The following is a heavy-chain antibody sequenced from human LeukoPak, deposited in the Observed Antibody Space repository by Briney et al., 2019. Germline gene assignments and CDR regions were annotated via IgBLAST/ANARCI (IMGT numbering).Heavy chain of an antibody. Sequence: GGSLRLSCAASGFTFSSYAMSWVRQVPGKGLEWVSAISGSGGSTYYADSVKGRFTISRDNSKNTLYLQMNSLRAEDTAVYYCAKDDLDCSGGSCYSGYWGQGTLVTVSS. CDR1: GFTFSSYA. D-gene: IGHD2-15*01. V-gene: IGHV3-23*01. CDR2: ISGSGGST. CDR3: AKDDLDCSGGSCYSGY. J-gene: IGHJ4*02.